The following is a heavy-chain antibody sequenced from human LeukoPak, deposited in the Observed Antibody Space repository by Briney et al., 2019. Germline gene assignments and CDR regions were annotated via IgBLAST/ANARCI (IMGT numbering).Heavy chain of an antibody. D-gene: IGHD4-17*01. J-gene: IGHJ3*02. CDR2: ISYDGSNK. CDR1: GFTFSSYA. V-gene: IGHV3-30-3*01. CDR3: ASLHYGDYPDAFDI. Sequence: GGSLRLSCAASGFTFSSYAMHWVRQTPGKGLEWVAVISYDGSNKYYADSVKGRFTISRDNSKNTLYLQMNSLRAEDTAVYYCASLHYGDYPDAFDIWGQGTMVTVSS.